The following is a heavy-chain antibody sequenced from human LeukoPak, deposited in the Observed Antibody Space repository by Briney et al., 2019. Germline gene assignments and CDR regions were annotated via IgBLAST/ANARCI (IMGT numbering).Heavy chain of an antibody. D-gene: IGHD5-18*01. Sequence: SQTLSLTCAISGDSVPSNSAAWNRIRQSPSRGLEWLGRTYYRSKWYNDYAVSVKSRITINPDTSKNQFSLQLNSVTPEDAAVYYCARGGIQLWFLDVWGQGTTVTVSS. CDR3: ARGGIQLWFLDV. CDR1: GDSVPSNSAA. V-gene: IGHV6-1*01. J-gene: IGHJ6*02. CDR2: TYYRSKWYN.